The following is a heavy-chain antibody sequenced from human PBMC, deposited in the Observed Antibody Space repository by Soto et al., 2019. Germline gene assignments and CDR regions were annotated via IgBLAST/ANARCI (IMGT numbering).Heavy chain of an antibody. D-gene: IGHD3-22*01. CDR1: GFTFSNYG. V-gene: IGHV3-30*03. J-gene: IGHJ3*01. Sequence: GSLRLSCAASGFTFSNYGMHWVRQAPGKGLEWVAVISNDGSNKYYADSVKGRFTISRDNAKNSLYLQMNSLRAEDTAVYYCARDQLYYNDISGRPLNAFDVWGQGTMVTVSS. CDR2: ISNDGSNK. CDR3: ARDQLYYNDISGRPLNAFDV.